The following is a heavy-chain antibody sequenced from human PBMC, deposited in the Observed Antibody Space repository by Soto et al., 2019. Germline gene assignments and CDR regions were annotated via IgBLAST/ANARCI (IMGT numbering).Heavy chain of an antibody. V-gene: IGHV4-39*01. J-gene: IGHJ4*02. D-gene: IGHD1-1*01. CDR1: GDSIRSSSNY. Sequence: NPSETLSLTCTVSGDSIRSSSNYWGWIRQPPGKRLEWIGSIYHSGNTYYDPSLKSRVTISVDTSKNQFSLKVSSVTAADTAVYYCARRGLAATGYFDSWGQGTLVTVSS. CDR3: ARRGLAATGYFDS. CDR2: IYHSGNT.